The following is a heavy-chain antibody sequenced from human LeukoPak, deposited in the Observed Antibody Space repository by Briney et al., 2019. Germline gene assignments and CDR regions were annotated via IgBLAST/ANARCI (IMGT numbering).Heavy chain of an antibody. D-gene: IGHD5-18*01. Sequence: GESLKISCKGSGYSFTNYWIGWVRQMPGKGLEWMGIIYPADSDTRYSPSFQGQVTISADKSISTAYLQWSSLKASDTAMYYCARAYSYGHDAFDIWGQGTMVTVSS. CDR3: ARAYSYGHDAFDI. CDR2: IYPADSDT. V-gene: IGHV5-51*01. CDR1: GYSFTNYW. J-gene: IGHJ3*02.